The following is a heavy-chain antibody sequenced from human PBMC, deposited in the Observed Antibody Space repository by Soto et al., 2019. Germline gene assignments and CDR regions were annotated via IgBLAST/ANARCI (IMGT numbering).Heavy chain of an antibody. CDR3: AGFHYYDSSGYYPPVGDY. D-gene: IGHD3-22*01. CDR1: GFTVSSNY. CDR2: IYSGGST. V-gene: IGHV3-53*01. Sequence: GGSLRLSCAASGFTVSSNYMSWVRQAPGKGLEWVSVIYSGGSTYYADSVKGRFTISRDNSKNTLYLQMNSLRAEDTAVYYCAGFHYYDSSGYYPPVGDYWGQGTLVTVSS. J-gene: IGHJ4*02.